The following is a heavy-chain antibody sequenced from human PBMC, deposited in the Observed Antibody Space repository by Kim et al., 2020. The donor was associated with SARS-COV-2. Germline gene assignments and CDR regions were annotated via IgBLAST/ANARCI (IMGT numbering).Heavy chain of an antibody. Sequence: GGSLRLSCAASGFTFSSYCMHWVRQAPGKGLEWVAVISYDGSNKYYADSVKGRFTISRDNSKNTLYLQMNSLRAEDTAVYYCAKDRVAHPGLLDYWGQGTLVTVSS. V-gene: IGHV3-30*18. J-gene: IGHJ4*02. CDR2: ISYDGSNK. CDR1: GFTFSSYC. D-gene: IGHD3-22*01. CDR3: AKDRVAHPGLLDY.